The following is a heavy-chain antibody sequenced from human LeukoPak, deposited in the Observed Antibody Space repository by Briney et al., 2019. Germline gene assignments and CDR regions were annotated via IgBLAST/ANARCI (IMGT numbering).Heavy chain of an antibody. V-gene: IGHV5-51*01. J-gene: IGHJ4*02. Sequence: GESLKISCKASGYTFSTSWIGWVRQMPGKGLEWMGIIYPSDSGTRYSPSFQGQVTISADKSISTAYLQWSSLKASGTAMYYCARVGYSGYESDSWGQGTLVTVSS. D-gene: IGHD5-12*01. CDR3: ARVGYSGYESDS. CDR2: IYPSDSGT. CDR1: GYTFSTSW.